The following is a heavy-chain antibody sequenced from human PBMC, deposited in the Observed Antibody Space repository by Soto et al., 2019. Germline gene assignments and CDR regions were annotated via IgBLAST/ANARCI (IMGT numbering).Heavy chain of an antibody. Sequence: QVQLQESGPGLVKPSQTLSLTCTVSGGSISSGDYYWSWIRQPPGKGLEWIGYIYYSGSTYYNPPLKSRVTISVDTSKNQFSLKLSSVTAADTAVYYCARVQVGCSGGSCYSVLYYFDYWGQGTLVTVSS. CDR2: IYYSGST. V-gene: IGHV4-30-4*01. CDR3: ARVQVGCSGGSCYSVLYYFDY. CDR1: GGSISSGDYY. J-gene: IGHJ4*02. D-gene: IGHD2-15*01.